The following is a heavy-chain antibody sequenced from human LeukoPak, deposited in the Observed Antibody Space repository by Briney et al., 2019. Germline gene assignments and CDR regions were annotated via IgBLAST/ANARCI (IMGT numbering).Heavy chain of an antibody. CDR3: ARGRRMRDAFEN. Sequence: SETLSLTCTVSGGSISSGGYYWSWIRQPAGKGLEWIGRIYTSGSTNYNPSLKSRVTISVDTSKNQLSLNLSSVIAADTAVYYCARGRRMRDAFENWGQGTMLTVSS. CDR1: GGSISSGGYY. CDR2: IYTSGST. J-gene: IGHJ3*02. V-gene: IGHV4-61*02.